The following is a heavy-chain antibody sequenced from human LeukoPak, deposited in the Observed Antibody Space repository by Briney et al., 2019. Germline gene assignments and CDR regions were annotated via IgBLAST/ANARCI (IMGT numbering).Heavy chain of an antibody. Sequence: SETLSLTCIVSGGSISSYYWSWIRQPPGKRLEWIGYIYYSGSTNYNPSLKSRVTISVDTSKNQFSLKLSSVTAADTAVYYCARGLGYSSSSEVGRYYYMDVWGKGTTVTVSS. CDR3: ARGLGYSSSSEVGRYYYMDV. CDR2: IYYSGST. J-gene: IGHJ6*03. D-gene: IGHD6-6*01. V-gene: IGHV4-59*08. CDR1: GGSISSYY.